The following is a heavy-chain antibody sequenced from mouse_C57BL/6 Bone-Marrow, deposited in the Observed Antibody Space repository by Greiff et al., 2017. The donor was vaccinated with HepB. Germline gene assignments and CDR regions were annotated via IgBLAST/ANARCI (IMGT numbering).Heavy chain of an antibody. V-gene: IGHV5-17*01. CDR3: ASPIYYDYDDAMDY. D-gene: IGHD2-4*01. CDR1: GFTFSDYG. Sequence: EVKVVESGGGLVKPGGSLKLSCAASGFTFSDYGMHWVRQAPEKGLEWVAYISSGSSTIYYADTVKGRFTISRDNAKNTLFLQMTSLRSEDTAMYYCASPIYYDYDDAMDYWGQGTSVTVSS. J-gene: IGHJ4*01. CDR2: ISSGSSTI.